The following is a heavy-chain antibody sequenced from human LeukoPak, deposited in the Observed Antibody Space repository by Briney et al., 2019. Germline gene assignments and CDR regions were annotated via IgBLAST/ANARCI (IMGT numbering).Heavy chain of an antibody. CDR2: IRGNGGNP. V-gene: IGHV3-64*01. CDR3: AREDSDYGPQDH. J-gene: IGHJ4*02. Sequence: GGSLRLSCAVSGFTFSNFAMHWVRQAPGKGLEFVSGIRGNGGNPYYAKSVKGRFTISRDNSKNTLYLQMGSLRTEDMAVYYCAREDSDYGPQDHWGQGTLVTVSS. CDR1: GFTFSNFA. D-gene: IGHD3-10*01.